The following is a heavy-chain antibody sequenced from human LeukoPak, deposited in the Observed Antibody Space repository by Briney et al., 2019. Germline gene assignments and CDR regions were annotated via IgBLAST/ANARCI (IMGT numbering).Heavy chain of an antibody. CDR2: ISSSGSTI. J-gene: IGHJ6*03. D-gene: IGHD6-13*01. Sequence: SGGSLRLSCAASGFTFSDYYMSWIRQAPGKGLEWVSYISSSGSTIYYADSVKGRFTISRDNAKNSLYLQMNSLRAEDTAVYYCARALSEYSSSWYVLALYYYYYYMDVWGKGTTVTISS. V-gene: IGHV3-11*01. CDR1: GFTFSDYY. CDR3: ARALSEYSSSWYVLALYYYYYYMDV.